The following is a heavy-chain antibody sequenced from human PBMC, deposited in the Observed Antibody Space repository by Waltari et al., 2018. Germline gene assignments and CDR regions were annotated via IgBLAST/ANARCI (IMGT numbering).Heavy chain of an antibody. V-gene: IGHV3-23*01. CDR2: ISGSGAAI. J-gene: IGHJ6*02. CDR3: AEAGLYVRDYYYDYSMGV. CDR1: GFTCSSYA. Sequence: EVQLLESGGGLVQPGGSLRLCCAASGFTCSSYAMSWAGQAPGKGLEWVSSISGSGAAIYYADSVKGRFTISRDNSKNTLYLQMISLRAEDTAVYYCAEAGLYVRDYYYDYSMGVWGQGTTVTVSS. D-gene: IGHD3-16*01.